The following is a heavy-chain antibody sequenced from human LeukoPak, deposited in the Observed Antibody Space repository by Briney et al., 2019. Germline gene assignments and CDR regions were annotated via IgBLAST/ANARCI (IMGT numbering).Heavy chain of an antibody. V-gene: IGHV4-59*08. CDR2: INHSGNT. J-gene: IGHJ5*02. D-gene: IGHD3-16*01. CDR1: GYSISSYD. CDR3: ARHGGTFDP. Sequence: SSETLSLTCTVSGYSISSYDLSWIRQPPGKGLEWIGFINHSGNTNYNPSLKSRVTLSVDTSKSQFSLRLRSVTAADTAVYYCARHGGTFDPWGEGTLVTVSS.